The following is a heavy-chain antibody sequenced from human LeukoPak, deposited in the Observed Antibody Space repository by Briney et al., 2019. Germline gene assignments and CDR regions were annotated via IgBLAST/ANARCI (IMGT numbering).Heavy chain of an antibody. CDR1: EYTFTSYD. CDR2: MNPNSGNT. D-gene: IGHD6-19*01. CDR3: AIGGGSGSYYYYGMDV. V-gene: IGHV1-8*01. J-gene: IGHJ6*02. Sequence: ASVKVSCKASEYTFTSYDINWVRQATGRGLEWMGWMNPNSGNTGYAQKFQGRVTMTRNTSISTAYMELSSLRSEDTAVYYCAIGGGSGSYYYYGMDVWGQGTTVTVSS.